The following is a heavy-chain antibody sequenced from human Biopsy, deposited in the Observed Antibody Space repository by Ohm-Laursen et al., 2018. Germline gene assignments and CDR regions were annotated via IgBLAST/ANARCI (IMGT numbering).Heavy chain of an antibody. D-gene: IGHD6-19*01. Sequence: ASVKASCKASGFSFTGYYIHWVRQAPGQGLEWMGWISPKSGGTNYAQKFQGNITMTKNTSMSTAYMEMSRPRSDDTAVYYCALQSVAQMKNFDYWGQGTLVTVSS. V-gene: IGHV1-2*02. CDR3: ALQSVAQMKNFDY. CDR1: GFSFTGYY. CDR2: ISPKSGGT. J-gene: IGHJ4*02.